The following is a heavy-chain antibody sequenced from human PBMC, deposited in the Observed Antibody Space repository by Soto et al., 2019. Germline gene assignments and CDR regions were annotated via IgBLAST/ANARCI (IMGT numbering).Heavy chain of an antibody. CDR2: INSDGSTT. CDR1: GFAFSSYW. J-gene: IGHJ4*02. V-gene: IGHV3-74*01. CDR3: ARVGQGRYYFDY. Sequence: EVHLVESGGGSVQPGGSLRLSCAGSGFAFSSYWIHWVRQVPGKGLVWVSRINSDGSTTSYADSVRGRFTISRDNAKDQLYLQMNSLRAEDTDLYYCARVGQGRYYFDYWGQGTLVTVSS.